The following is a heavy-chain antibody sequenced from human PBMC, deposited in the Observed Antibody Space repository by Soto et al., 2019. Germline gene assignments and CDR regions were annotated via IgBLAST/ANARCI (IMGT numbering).Heavy chain of an antibody. Sequence: QVQLQESGPGLVKPSQTLSLTCTVSGGSISSGGYYWSWIRQHPGKGLEWIGYIYYSGSTYYNPSLKSRVTISVVTSKNQFTLKLISVTAADTAVYYCARGQRGDLDDYWVHGTLVTVSS. CDR3: ARGQRGDLDDY. J-gene: IGHJ4*01. CDR1: GGSISSGGYY. V-gene: IGHV4-31*03. D-gene: IGHD4-17*01. CDR2: IYYSGST.